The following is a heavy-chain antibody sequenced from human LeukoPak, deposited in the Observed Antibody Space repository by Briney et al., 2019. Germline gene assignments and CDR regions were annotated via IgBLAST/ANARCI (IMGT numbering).Heavy chain of an antibody. D-gene: IGHD6-13*01. CDR1: GGSISSSSYY. V-gene: IGHV4-39*01. CDR3: ASLGVGAAGGLLDY. Sequence: PSETLSLTCTVSGGSISSSSYYWGWIRQPPGKGLEWIGSIYYSGSTYYNPSLKSRVTISVDTSKNQFSLKLSSVTAADTAVYYCASLGVGAAGGLLDYWGQGTLVTVSS. CDR2: IYYSGST. J-gene: IGHJ4*02.